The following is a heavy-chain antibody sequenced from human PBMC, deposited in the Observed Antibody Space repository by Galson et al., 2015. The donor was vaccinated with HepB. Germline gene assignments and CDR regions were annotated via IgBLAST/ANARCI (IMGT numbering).Heavy chain of an antibody. CDR1: GFTFSSYS. V-gene: IGHV3-21*01. Sequence: SLRLSCAASGFTFSSYSMNWVRQAPGKGLEWVSSISSSSSYIYYADSVKGRFTISRDNAKNSLYLQMNSLRAEDTAVYYCASSTSSGWYVDYWGQGTLVTVSS. CDR3: ASSTSSGWYVDY. D-gene: IGHD6-19*01. J-gene: IGHJ4*02. CDR2: ISSSSSYI.